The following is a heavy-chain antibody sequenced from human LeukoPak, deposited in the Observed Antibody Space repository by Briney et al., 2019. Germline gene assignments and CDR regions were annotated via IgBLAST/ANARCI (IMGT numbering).Heavy chain of an antibody. Sequence: ASVKVSCKASGYTFTSYGISWVRQAPGQGLEWMGWISAHNGNTNYAQKLQGRVTMTTDTSTSTAYMELSSLRSEDTAVYYCAAHIVVVPAAMPVYWGQGTLVTVSS. CDR1: GYTFTSYG. J-gene: IGHJ4*02. D-gene: IGHD2-2*01. CDR2: ISAHNGNT. CDR3: AAHIVVVPAAMPVY. V-gene: IGHV1-18*01.